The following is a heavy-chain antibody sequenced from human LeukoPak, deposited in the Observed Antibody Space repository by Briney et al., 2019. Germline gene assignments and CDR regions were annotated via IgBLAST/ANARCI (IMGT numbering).Heavy chain of an antibody. J-gene: IGHJ4*02. Sequence: GGSLRLSCAASGFTFSSYAMSWIRQAPGKGLEWVSAISASGGTTYYADSVKGRFTTPRDNSKNSLYLQMNSLRAEDTAVYYCAKSPLGGWGSYWSYWGQGTLVTVSS. CDR1: GFTFSSYA. D-gene: IGHD3-10*01. CDR2: ISASGGTT. V-gene: IGHV3-23*01. CDR3: AKSPLGGWGSYWSY.